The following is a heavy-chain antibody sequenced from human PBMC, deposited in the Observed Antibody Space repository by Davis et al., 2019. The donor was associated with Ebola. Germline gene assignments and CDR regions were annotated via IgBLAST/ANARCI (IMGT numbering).Heavy chain of an antibody. V-gene: IGHV4-61*01. D-gene: IGHD1-7*01. CDR3: ARALGLRSGMDV. CDR2: IHDGSA. Sequence: MPSETLSLTCTVSGGSVSSGSYYWSWIRQPPGKGLEWVGYIHDGSANYHPSLKSRVTISVDTSKNQFSLKLTSVTAADTAVYYCARALGLRSGMDVWGQGTTVAVSS. CDR1: GGSVSSGSYY. J-gene: IGHJ6*02.